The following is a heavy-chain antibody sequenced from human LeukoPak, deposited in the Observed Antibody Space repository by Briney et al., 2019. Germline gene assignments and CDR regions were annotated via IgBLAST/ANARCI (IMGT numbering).Heavy chain of an antibody. D-gene: IGHD1-26*01. V-gene: IGHV3-21*01. CDR3: AREGVGIKDLDY. CDR1: GFTFSNYI. J-gene: IGHJ4*02. CDR2: IEKTGSYV. Sequence: KPGGSLRLSCAASGFTFSNYIMDWVRQAPGKGLEWVSSIEKTGSYVYHVDSVRGRFTISRDNAKNSLYLQMNSLRAEDTAAYYCAREGVGIKDLDYWGQGTLVTVSS.